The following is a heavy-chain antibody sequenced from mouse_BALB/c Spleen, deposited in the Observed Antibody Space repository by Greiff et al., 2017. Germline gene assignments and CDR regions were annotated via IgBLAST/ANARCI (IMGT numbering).Heavy chain of an antibody. CDR2: ISSGSSTI. J-gene: IGHJ4*01. V-gene: IGHV5-17*02. CDR3: ARSELGDAMDY. D-gene: IGHD3-3*01. CDR1: GFTFSSFG. Sequence: EVKLVESGGGLVQPGGSRKLSCAASGFTFSSFGMHWVRQAPEKGLEWVAYISSGSSTIYYADTVKGRFTISRDNPKNTLFLQMTSLRSEDTAMYYCARSELGDAMDYWGQGTSVTVSS.